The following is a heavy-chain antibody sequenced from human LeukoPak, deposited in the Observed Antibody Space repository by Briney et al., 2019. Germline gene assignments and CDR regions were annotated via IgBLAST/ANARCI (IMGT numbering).Heavy chain of an antibody. J-gene: IGHJ5*02. CDR3: ARRYGSGSYRWFDP. CDR1: GGSFSGYY. D-gene: IGHD3-10*01. V-gene: IGHV4-34*01. CDR2: INHSGST. Sequence: SETLSLTCAVYGGSFSGYYWSWIRQPPGKGLEWIGEINHSGSTNYNPSLKSRVTMSVDTSKNQFSLKLSSVTAADTAVYYCARRYGSGSYRWFDPWGQGTLVTVSS.